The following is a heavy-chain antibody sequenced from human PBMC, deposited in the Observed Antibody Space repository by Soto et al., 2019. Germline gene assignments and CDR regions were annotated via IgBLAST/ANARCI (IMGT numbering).Heavy chain of an antibody. Sequence: GESLKISCEGSGYTFTTYWVAWVRQMPGKGLEWVGSIYRGDSDSRYNQSVQAKVTISADRPISPDYLQWNSVKAAVTDMYLCARQNGYCSTNYCYGMDVWVQGPTVTVSS. CDR3: ARQNGYCSTNYCYGMDV. CDR2: IYRGDSDS. V-gene: IGHV5-51*01. J-gene: IGHJ6*02. D-gene: IGHD2-2*01. CDR1: GYTFTTYW.